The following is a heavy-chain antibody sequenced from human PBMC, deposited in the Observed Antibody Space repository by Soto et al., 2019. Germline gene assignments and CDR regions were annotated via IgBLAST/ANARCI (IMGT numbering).Heavy chain of an antibody. CDR3: ARHEGVAATLMDNWFDP. Sequence: SETLSLTCTVSGGSISSSSYYWGWIRQPPGKGLEWIGSIYYSGSTYYNPSLKSRVTISVDTSKNQFSLKLSSVTAADTAVYYCARHEGVAATLMDNWFDPWGQGTLVTVSS. CDR2: IYYSGST. J-gene: IGHJ5*02. V-gene: IGHV4-39*01. D-gene: IGHD2-15*01. CDR1: GGSISSSSYY.